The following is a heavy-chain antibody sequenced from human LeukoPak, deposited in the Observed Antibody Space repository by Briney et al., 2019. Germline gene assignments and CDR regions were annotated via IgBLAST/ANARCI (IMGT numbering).Heavy chain of an antibody. J-gene: IGHJ4*02. Sequence: ASVKVSCKASGYTFTSYAMHWVRQAPGQRLEWMGWINAGNGNTKYSQKFQGRVTITRDTSASTAYMELSSLRSEDTAVYYCARDREVVTARWTDYFDYWGQGTLVTVSS. CDR2: INAGNGNT. CDR3: ARDREVVTARWTDYFDY. V-gene: IGHV1-3*01. D-gene: IGHD2-21*02. CDR1: GYTFTSYA.